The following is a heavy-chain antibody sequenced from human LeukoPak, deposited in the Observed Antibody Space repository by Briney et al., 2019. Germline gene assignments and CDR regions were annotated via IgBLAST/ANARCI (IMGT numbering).Heavy chain of an antibody. Sequence: GGSLRLSCAASGFTFNSYAMTWVRQAPGKGLEWVSSITGGGDTTYYPDSVRGRFTISRDNSKSTLSLQINSLRAEDTAVYYCAKERSEVVVAATNYWGQGTLVTVSS. CDR1: GFTFNSYA. CDR3: AKERSEVVVAATNY. CDR2: ITGGGDTT. J-gene: IGHJ4*02. V-gene: IGHV3-23*01. D-gene: IGHD2-15*01.